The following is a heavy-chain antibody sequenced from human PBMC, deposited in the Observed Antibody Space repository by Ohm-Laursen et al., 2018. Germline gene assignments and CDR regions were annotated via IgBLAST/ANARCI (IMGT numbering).Heavy chain of an antibody. J-gene: IGHJ6*02. CDR3: AKAPLYGSGSYGYYYGMDV. CDR2: TSGSGGST. V-gene: IGHV3-23*01. CDR1: GLTFSSYA. D-gene: IGHD3-10*01. Sequence: SLRLSCAASGLTFSSYAMNWVRQAPGKGLEWVSATSGSGGSTYYADSVKGRFTISRDNSKNTLYLQMSSLRAEDTAVYYCAKAPLYGSGSYGYYYGMDVWGQGTTVTVSS.